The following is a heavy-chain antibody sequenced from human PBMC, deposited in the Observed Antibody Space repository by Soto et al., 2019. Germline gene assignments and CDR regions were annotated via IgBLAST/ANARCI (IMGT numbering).Heavy chain of an antibody. J-gene: IGHJ5*02. CDR2: IYYSGST. CDR1: GGSISSYY. Sequence: QVQLQESGPGLVKPSETLSLTCTVSGGSISSYYWSWIRQPPGKGLEWIGYIYYSGSTNYNPSLKRRVTISVDTSKNQFSLKLSSVTAADTAVYYCARLSGMSPHWFDPWGQGTLVTVSS. CDR3: ARLSGMSPHWFDP. V-gene: IGHV4-59*01.